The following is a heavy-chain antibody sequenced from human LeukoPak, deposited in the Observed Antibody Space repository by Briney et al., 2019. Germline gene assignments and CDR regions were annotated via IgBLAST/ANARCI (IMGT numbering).Heavy chain of an antibody. Sequence: SETLSLTCAVYGGSFSGYYWSWIRQPPEKGLEWIGEINHSGSTNYNPSLKSRVTISVDTSKNQFSLKLSSVTAADTAVYYCARWGQVDAFDIWGQGTMVTVSP. V-gene: IGHV4-34*01. D-gene: IGHD3-16*01. CDR1: GGSFSGYY. CDR2: INHSGST. J-gene: IGHJ3*02. CDR3: ARWGQVDAFDI.